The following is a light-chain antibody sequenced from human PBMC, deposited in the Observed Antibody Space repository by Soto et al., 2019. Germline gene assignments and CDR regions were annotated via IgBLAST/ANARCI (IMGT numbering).Light chain of an antibody. CDR3: TSHAGSNNYV. V-gene: IGLV2-8*01. CDR1: SSDVGGYNY. Sequence: QSAVTQAPCASGSPGQSVTISCTGTSSDVGGYNYVSWYQQHPGKAPKLIISEVSKRPSGVPDRFSGSKSGNTASLTVSGLQAEDEADYYCTSHAGSNNYVFGTGTKVTV. J-gene: IGLJ1*01. CDR2: EVS.